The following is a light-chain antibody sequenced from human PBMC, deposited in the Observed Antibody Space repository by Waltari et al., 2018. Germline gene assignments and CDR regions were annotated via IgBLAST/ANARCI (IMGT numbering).Light chain of an antibody. V-gene: IGKV3-15*01. CDR3: QQYGAWPLT. J-gene: IGKJ4*01. CDR1: QSVTSH. CDR2: DGS. Sequence: EIVFTQPPGTLSLSPGERVTLSCRASQSVTSHLGWYQKKPGQAPRLLIYDGSSRATGVPARFSGSGSGTEFTLTISSLQSEDLAVYYCQQYGAWPLTFGGGSKVEF.